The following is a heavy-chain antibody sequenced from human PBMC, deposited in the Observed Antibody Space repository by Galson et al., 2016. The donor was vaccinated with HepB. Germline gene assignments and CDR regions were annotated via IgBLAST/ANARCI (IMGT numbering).Heavy chain of an antibody. CDR3: VKDDKWNVDY. Sequence: SLRLSCAASGFIFSNYAMSWVRQAPGKGLEWVSGLLGGGDTTYYAESVKGRFTISRDNSKNTLYPQINNLRAEDTAVYYCVKDDKWNVDYWGQGTLVTVSS. V-gene: IGHV3-23*01. D-gene: IGHD1-1*01. CDR2: LLGGGDTT. CDR1: GFIFSNYA. J-gene: IGHJ4*02.